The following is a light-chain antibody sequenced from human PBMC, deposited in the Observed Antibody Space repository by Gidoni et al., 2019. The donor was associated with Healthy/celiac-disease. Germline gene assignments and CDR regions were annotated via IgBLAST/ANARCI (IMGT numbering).Light chain of an antibody. J-gene: IGKJ1*01. CDR3: QQYGSSPRT. V-gene: IGKV3-20*01. CDR1: QSVSSSY. CDR2: GAS. Sequence: ESVLTQSPGTLSLSPGERATLSGRASQSVSSSYLAWYQQKPVQAPRLLIYGASSRATGLPDRFRGSGSGTDFTLTISRLEPEDFAVSSCQQYGSSPRTFGQGTKVEIQ.